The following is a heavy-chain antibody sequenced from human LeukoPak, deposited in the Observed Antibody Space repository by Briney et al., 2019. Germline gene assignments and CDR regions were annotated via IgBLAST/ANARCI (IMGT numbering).Heavy chain of an antibody. CDR3: AGDWNGDYCFEH. CDR1: GLSASNYY. Sequence: PGGSLRLSCAASGLSASNYYMNWLRLAPGKGLEWVSVIFDGNTTYYADSVKGRFTISRDNSKNTVYLQMNSLRTEDTAVYHCAGDWNGDYCFEHWGQGILVTVSS. J-gene: IGHJ4*02. D-gene: IGHD1-1*01. V-gene: IGHV3-66*02. CDR2: IFDGNTT.